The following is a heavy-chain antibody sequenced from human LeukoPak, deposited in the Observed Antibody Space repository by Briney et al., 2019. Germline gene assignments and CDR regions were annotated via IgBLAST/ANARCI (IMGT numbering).Heavy chain of an antibody. CDR1: GGSFSGYY. CDR3: ASIPVPRGYCSSTRCP. V-gene: IGHV4-34*01. D-gene: IGHD2-2*01. J-gene: IGHJ5*02. Sequence: PSETLSLTCAVYGGSFSGYYWSWIRQPPGKGLEWIGEINHSGSTNYNPSLKSRVTISVDTSKNQFSLKLSSVTAADTAVYYCASIPVPRGYCSSTRCPWGQGTLVTVSS. CDR2: INHSGST.